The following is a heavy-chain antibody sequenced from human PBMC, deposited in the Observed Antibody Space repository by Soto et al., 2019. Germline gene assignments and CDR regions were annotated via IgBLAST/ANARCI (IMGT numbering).Heavy chain of an antibody. J-gene: IGHJ4*02. CDR3: ARGGLIRGVLYY. CDR2: INHSGST. CDR1: DGSSNNYY. D-gene: IGHD3-10*01. V-gene: IGHV4-34*01. Sequence: SETLSLTCAVYDGSSNNYYWSWIRQPPGKGLEWIGEINHSGSTNYNASLKSRVTIPEDTSKKQFSLELRFVTAADTAVYYCARGGLIRGVLYYWGQGTLVTVSS.